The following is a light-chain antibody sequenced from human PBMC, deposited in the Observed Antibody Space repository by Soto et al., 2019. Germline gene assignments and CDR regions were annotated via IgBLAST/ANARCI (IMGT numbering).Light chain of an antibody. CDR1: QSISSS. V-gene: IGKV1-39*01. CDR3: QQSFNLPRT. CDR2: AAS. Sequence: IQLPQTPSSLSASLGETITITCLASQSISSSLNWFQHSPGQPPKLLLFAASNLHAGVPPRFSGSGSGTSFSLTIRSLQPEDFATYYCQQSFNLPRTFGPGSKVDI. J-gene: IGKJ1*01.